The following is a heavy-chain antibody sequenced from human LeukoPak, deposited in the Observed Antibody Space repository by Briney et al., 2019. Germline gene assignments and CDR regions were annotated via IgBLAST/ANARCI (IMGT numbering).Heavy chain of an antibody. J-gene: IGHJ6*02. CDR3: ARDLVYCSSTSCWDYYYGMDV. V-gene: IGHV1-69*04. CDR1: GGTFSSYA. D-gene: IGHD2-2*01. Sequence: SVKVSCKASGGTFSSYAISWVRQAPGQGLEWMGRIIPILGIANYAQKFQGRVTITADKSTSTAYMELSSLRPEDTAVYYCARDLVYCSSTSCWDYYYGMDVWGQGTTVTVSS. CDR2: IIPILGIA.